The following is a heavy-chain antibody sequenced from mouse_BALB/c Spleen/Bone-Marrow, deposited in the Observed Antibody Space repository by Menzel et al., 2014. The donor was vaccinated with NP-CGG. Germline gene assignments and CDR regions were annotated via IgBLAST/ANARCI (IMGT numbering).Heavy chain of an antibody. J-gene: IGHJ3*01. D-gene: IGHD1-1*01. CDR3: AREGYASTAWFAY. V-gene: IGHV1-67*01. Sequence: QVHLQQPGPELVRPGVSVKISCKGSGYTFTDYAMHWVEQSHAKSLEWIGVINTYSGNTNYNQNFKGKATMTVDKSSSTAFMELARLTYEDSAIYYCAREGYASTAWFAYWGQGTLVTVSA. CDR2: INTYSGNT. CDR1: GYTFTDYA.